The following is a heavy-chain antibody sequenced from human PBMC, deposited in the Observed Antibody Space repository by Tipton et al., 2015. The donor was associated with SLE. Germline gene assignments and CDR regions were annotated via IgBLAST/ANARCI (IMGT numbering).Heavy chain of an antibody. Sequence: TLSLTCTVSGGSISSYYWSWIRQPPGKGLEWIGYIYHSGSTNYNPFLKSRVTISVDTSKNQISLKLSSVTAADTAVYYCARDGGAFDIWGQGTMVTVSS. J-gene: IGHJ3*02. CDR1: GGSISSYY. V-gene: IGHV4-59*01. CDR2: IYHSGST. CDR3: ARDGGAFDI.